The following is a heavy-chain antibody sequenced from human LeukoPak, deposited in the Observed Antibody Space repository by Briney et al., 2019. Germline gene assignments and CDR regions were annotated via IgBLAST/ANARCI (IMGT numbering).Heavy chain of an antibody. V-gene: IGHV4-4*07. CDR1: GGSISSCY. J-gene: IGHJ4*02. D-gene: IGHD2-15*01. CDR3: ARVSGGSLYYSDY. CDR2: IYTSGST. Sequence: PSETLSLTCTVSGGSISSCYWSWIRQPAGKGLEWSGRIYTSGSTNYNPSLKSRVTISVDKSKNQFSLKLGSVTAADTAVYYCARVSGGSLYYSDYWGQGTLVTVSS.